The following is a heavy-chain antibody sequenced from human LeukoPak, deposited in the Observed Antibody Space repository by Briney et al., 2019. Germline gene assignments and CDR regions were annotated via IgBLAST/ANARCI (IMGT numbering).Heavy chain of an antibody. D-gene: IGHD2-2*01. CDR1: GFTFSSYW. CDR2: IKGDERST. V-gene: IGHV3-74*01. Sequence: GGSLRLSCAASGFTFSSYWLHWVRQAPGKGLVWVSRIKGDERSTNYADSVKGRFTISRDNAKNTVYLEMNSLRAEDTAVYYCARDRGHIVVVPAAYWGQGTLVTVSS. CDR3: ARDRGHIVVVPAAY. J-gene: IGHJ4*02.